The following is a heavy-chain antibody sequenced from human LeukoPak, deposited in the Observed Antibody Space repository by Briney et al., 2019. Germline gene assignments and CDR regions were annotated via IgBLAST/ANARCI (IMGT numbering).Heavy chain of an antibody. V-gene: IGHV3-7*01. CDR1: GFTFSSYW. D-gene: IGHD3-3*01. CDR3: ARDRLRYYDFWSGYYDY. J-gene: IGHJ4*02. CDR2: IKQDGSEK. Sequence: GGSLRLSCAASGFTFSSYWMSWVRQAPGKGLEWVANIKQDGSEKYYVDSVKGRFTISRDNAKNSLCLQMNSLRAEDTAVYYCARDRLRYYDFWSGYYDYWGQGTLVTVSS.